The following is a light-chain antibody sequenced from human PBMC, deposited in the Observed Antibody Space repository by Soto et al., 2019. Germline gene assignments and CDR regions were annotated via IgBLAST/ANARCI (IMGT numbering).Light chain of an antibody. V-gene: IGKV4-1*01. CDR3: QQYYSPPHA. Sequence: DIVMTQSPDSLAVSLRGRATINCKSSQSVLFSSNNKNYLAWLQQKPGQPPKLLIYWASTRKSGVRDRFSGSGCATDFTLTISSLQDEDVAVYYCQQYYSPPHAFGQGTNLEIK. CDR1: QSVLFSSNNKNY. J-gene: IGKJ2*01. CDR2: WAS.